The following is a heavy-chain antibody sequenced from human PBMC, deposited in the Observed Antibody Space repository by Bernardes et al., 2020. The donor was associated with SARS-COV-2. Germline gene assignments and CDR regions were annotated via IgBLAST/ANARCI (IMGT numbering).Heavy chain of an antibody. Sequence: GGSLRLSCVASGFTLSSYTVSWVRQAPGKGLEWVSCISASGASTYYADSVKDRFTISRDISRNTLFLQMNTLRAEDTALYFCAKDTPTNIFDAFDIWGQGTMVTVSS. V-gene: IGHV3-23*01. D-gene: IGHD3-3*02. J-gene: IGHJ3*02. CDR2: ISASGAST. CDR3: AKDTPTNIFDAFDI. CDR1: GFTLSSYT.